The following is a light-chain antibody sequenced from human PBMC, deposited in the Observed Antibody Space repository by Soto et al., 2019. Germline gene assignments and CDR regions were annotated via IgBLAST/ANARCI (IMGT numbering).Light chain of an antibody. J-gene: IGKJ1*01. CDR1: QSISSTY. V-gene: IGKV3-20*01. CDR3: QQDGT. Sequence: EIVLTQSPGTLSLSPGERATLSCRASQSISSTYLAWYQQKPGQAPRLLIYGASSRATDIPDRFSGSGSGTDFTLTIRRLEPEDFAVYYCQQDGTFGQGTKVEIK. CDR2: GAS.